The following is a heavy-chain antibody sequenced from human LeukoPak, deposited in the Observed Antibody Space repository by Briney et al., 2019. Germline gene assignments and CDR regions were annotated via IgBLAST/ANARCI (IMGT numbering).Heavy chain of an antibody. CDR3: AKDLDRVAPITRN. D-gene: IGHD5-12*01. Sequence: GGSLRLSCAASGFTFSSYAMNWVRQAPGKGLERVSVVSGCGGSKYYADSVKGRFTISSDNSKNTLYLQMNSLRAEDTAVYYCAKDLDRVAPITRNWRQGTLVSVPS. V-gene: IGHV3-23*01. CDR2: VSGCGGSK. CDR1: GFTFSSYA. J-gene: IGHJ4*02.